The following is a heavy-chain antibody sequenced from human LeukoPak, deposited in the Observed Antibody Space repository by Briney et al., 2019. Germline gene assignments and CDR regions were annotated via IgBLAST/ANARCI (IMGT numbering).Heavy chain of an antibody. Sequence: TSETLSLTCAVYGGSFSGYYWSWIRQPPGKGLEWIGEINHSGSTNYNPSLKSRVTISVDTSKNQFSLKLSSVTAADTAVYYCARAGPSNFDSGGQGTLVTVSP. CDR3: ARAGPSNFDS. J-gene: IGHJ4*02. V-gene: IGHV4-34*01. CDR2: INHSGST. CDR1: GGSFSGYY.